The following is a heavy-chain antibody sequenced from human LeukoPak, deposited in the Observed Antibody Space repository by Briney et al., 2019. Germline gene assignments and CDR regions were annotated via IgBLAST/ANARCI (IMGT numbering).Heavy chain of an antibody. D-gene: IGHD6-19*01. V-gene: IGHV3-30*04. J-gene: IGHJ6*02. CDR2: ISYDGSNK. CDR3: ARDGSAAPYYYDMDV. Sequence: GGSLRLPCAASGFTFRSYAMHWVRQAPGKGLEWVAVISYDGSNKHYADSVKGLFTISRDNSKNTLYLQMNSLRAEDTAVYYCARDGSAAPYYYDMDVWGQGTTVTVSS. CDR1: GFTFRSYA.